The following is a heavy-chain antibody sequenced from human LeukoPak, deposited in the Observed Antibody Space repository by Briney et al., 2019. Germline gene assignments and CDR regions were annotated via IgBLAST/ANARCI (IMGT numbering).Heavy chain of an antibody. V-gene: IGHV3-30*01. Sequence: DSVKGRFTISRDNSKNTLYLQMNSLRAEDSAVYFCGRDPGSGASFLHYWGQGTLVTVSS. D-gene: IGHD2-2*01. J-gene: IGHJ4*02. CDR3: GRDPGSGASFLHY.